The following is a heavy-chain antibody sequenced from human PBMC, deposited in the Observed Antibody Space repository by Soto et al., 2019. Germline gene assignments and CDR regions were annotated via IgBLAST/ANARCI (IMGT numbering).Heavy chain of an antibody. V-gene: IGHV4-61*01. CDR2: IYYSGST. CDR3: AREDSTDRYGMDV. CDR1: GGSVSSGSYY. D-gene: IGHD2-2*01. J-gene: IGHJ6*02. Sequence: SETLSLTCTVSGGSVSSGSYYWSWIRQPPGKGLEWIGYIYYSGSTNYNPSLKSRVTISVDTSKNQFSLKLSSVTAADTAVYYCAREDSTDRYGMDVWGQGTTVTVSS.